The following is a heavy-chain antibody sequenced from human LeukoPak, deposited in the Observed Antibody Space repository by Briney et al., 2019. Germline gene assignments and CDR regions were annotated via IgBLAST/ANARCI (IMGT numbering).Heavy chain of an antibody. CDR3: AKDYMVRGDHYGMDV. CDR2: ISYDGSNK. CDR1: GFTFSSYG. Sequence: QSGGSLRLSCAASGFTFSSYGMHWVRQAPGKGLEWVAVISYDGSNKYYADSVKGRFTISRDNSKNTLYLQMNSLRAEDTAVYYCAKDYMVRGDHYGMDVWGQGTTVTVSS. V-gene: IGHV3-30*18. J-gene: IGHJ6*02. D-gene: IGHD3-10*01.